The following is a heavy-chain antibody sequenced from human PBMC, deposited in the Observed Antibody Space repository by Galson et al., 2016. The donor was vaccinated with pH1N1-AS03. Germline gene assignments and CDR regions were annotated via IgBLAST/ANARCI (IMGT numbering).Heavy chain of an antibody. J-gene: IGHJ4*02. CDR2: IWYDGSNK. V-gene: IGHV3-33*01. D-gene: IGHD3-22*01. CDR1: GFTFSSYG. CDR3: ARGQGYNSGYFDTDY. Sequence: SLRLSCAASGFTFSSYGMHWVRQTPGKGLEWVADIWYDGSNKYYADSVKGRFTISRDNSKNTLYLQMSSLRAEDTAVYYCARGQGYNSGYFDTDYWGRGTLVTVSS.